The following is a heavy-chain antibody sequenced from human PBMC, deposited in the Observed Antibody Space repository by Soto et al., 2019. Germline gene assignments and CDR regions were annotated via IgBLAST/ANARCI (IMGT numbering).Heavy chain of an antibody. Sequence: SETLSLTRAVYGGSFSGYYWSWIRQPPGKGLEWIGEINHSGSTNYNPSLKSRVTISVDTSKNQFSLKLSSVTAADTAVYYCARAYSGSYEGAFDIWGQGTMVT. CDR1: GGSFSGYY. J-gene: IGHJ3*02. CDR3: ARAYSGSYEGAFDI. CDR2: INHSGST. V-gene: IGHV4-34*01. D-gene: IGHD1-26*01.